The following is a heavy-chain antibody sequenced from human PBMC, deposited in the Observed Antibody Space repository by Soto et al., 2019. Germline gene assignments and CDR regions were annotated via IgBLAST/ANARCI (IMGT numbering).Heavy chain of an antibody. CDR3: GSWGVTMVPGGRGPTFDI. CDR2: IYCDDDK. J-gene: IGHJ3*02. V-gene: IGHV2-5*02. D-gene: IGHD3-10*01. Sequence: QITLRESGPTLVKPTQTLTLTCTLSGISVSSNGVGVGWVRQPPVEALDWLGLIYCDDDKRSSPSLKSRLTINKDTSKNQVVLTMTNMDPVDTATYSCGSWGVTMVPGGRGPTFDIWGQGTTVTVSS. CDR1: GISVSSNGVG.